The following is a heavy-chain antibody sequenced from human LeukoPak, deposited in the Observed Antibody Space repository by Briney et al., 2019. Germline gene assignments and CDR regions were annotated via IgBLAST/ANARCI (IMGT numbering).Heavy chain of an antibody. D-gene: IGHD3-22*01. CDR3: ARLKFTMTLYYFDY. CDR1: GGSISSSNW. CDR2: IYHSGST. J-gene: IGHJ4*02. V-gene: IGHV4-4*02. Sequence: SETLSLTCAVSGGSISSSNWWSWVRQPPGKGLEWIGEIYHSGSTNYNPSLKSRVTISVDTSKNQFSLKLSSVTAADTAVYYCARLKFTMTLYYFDYWGQGTLVTVSS.